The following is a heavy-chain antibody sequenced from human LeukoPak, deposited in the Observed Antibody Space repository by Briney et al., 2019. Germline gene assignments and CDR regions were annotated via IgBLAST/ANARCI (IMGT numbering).Heavy chain of an antibody. CDR3: AREIPYYYDSSGYYPALYYYYYMDV. Sequence: PSETLSLTCTVSAGSISNSNYYWGWIRQPPGKGLEWIGSIYFSGSTYYNPSLKSRVTISVDTSRNQFSLRLNSVTAADTAVYYCAREIPYYYDSSGYYPALYYYYYMDVWGKGTTVTISS. CDR2: IYFSGST. CDR1: AGSISNSNYY. J-gene: IGHJ6*03. D-gene: IGHD3-22*01. V-gene: IGHV4-39*07.